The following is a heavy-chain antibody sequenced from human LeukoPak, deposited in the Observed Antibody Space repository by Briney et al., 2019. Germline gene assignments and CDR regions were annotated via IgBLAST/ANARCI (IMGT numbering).Heavy chain of an antibody. CDR3: ARDYDSSGYYYYYYYYYMDV. J-gene: IGHJ6*03. V-gene: IGHV1-18*01. Sequence: VASVKVSCKASGYTFTSYGISWVRQAPGQGLEWMGWISAYNGNTNYAQKLQGRVTMTTDTSTSTAYMELRSLRSDDTAVYYCARDYDSSGYYYYYYYYYMDVWGKGTTVTVSS. D-gene: IGHD3-22*01. CDR1: GYTFTSYG. CDR2: ISAYNGNT.